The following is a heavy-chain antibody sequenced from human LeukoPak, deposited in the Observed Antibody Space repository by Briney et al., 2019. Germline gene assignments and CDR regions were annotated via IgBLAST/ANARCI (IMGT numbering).Heavy chain of an antibody. CDR2: IISSVRET. V-gene: IGHV3-21*01. CDR1: GFTFSRYS. J-gene: IGHJ4*02. CDR3: ARDDPHCLTLDY. Sequence: GGSLRLSCAASGFTFSRYSMNWVRQSPGKGLEWVSSIISSVRETYNADSVKGGFTISRTNAKNSLYLQMNSLRAEDTAVYYCARDDPHCLTLDYWGQGTLVTVSS. D-gene: IGHD2-21*02.